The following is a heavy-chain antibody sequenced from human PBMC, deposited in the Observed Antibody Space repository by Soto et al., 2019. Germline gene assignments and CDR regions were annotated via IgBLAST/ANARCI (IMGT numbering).Heavy chain of an antibody. J-gene: IGHJ6*03. CDR2: IYPGDSDT. Sequence: GESLKISCKGSGYSFTSYWIGWVRQMPGKGLEWMGIIYPGDSDTRYSPSSQGQVTISADKSISTAYLQWSSLKASDTAMYYCARQTPSYSSSSKRPTRRGYYYYMDVWGKGTTVTVSS. CDR3: ARQTPSYSSSSKRPTRRGYYYYMDV. D-gene: IGHD6-6*01. CDR1: GYSFTSYW. V-gene: IGHV5-51*01.